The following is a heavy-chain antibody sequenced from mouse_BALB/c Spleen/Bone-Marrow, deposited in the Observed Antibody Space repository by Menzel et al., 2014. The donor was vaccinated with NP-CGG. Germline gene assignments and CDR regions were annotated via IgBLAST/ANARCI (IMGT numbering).Heavy chain of an antibody. CDR3: ARSPNYGYYFDY. V-gene: IGHV1-39*01. J-gene: IGHJ2*01. D-gene: IGHD2-2*01. CDR2: INPYYGST. CDR1: GYSFTDYI. Sequence: EVQLQQSGPELVKPGASVKISCKASGYSFTDYIMLWVKQSHGKSLEWIGNINPYYGSTSYNLKFKGKATLTVDISSSTAYMQLNSLTSEDSAVYYCARSPNYGYYFDYWGQGTTLTVSS.